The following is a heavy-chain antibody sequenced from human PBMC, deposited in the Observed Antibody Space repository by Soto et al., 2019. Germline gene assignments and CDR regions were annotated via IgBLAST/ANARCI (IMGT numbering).Heavy chain of an antibody. CDR3: ARGDYYDSSGYYYDY. D-gene: IGHD3-22*01. Sequence: ASVKVSGKASGYTFTSYGISWVRQAPGQGLEWMGWISAYNGNTNYAQKLQGRVTMTTDTSTSTAYMELRSLRSDDTAVYYCARGDYYDSSGYYYDYWGQGTLVTVSS. CDR1: GYTFTSYG. J-gene: IGHJ4*02. V-gene: IGHV1-18*04. CDR2: ISAYNGNT.